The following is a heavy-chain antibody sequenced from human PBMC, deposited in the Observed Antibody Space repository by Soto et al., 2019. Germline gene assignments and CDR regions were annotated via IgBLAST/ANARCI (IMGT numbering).Heavy chain of an antibody. CDR1: GFTFSSYA. Sequence: QVQLVESGGGVVQPGRSLRLSCAASGFTFSSYAMHWVRQAPGKGLEWVAVISYDGSNKYYADSVKGRFTITRDNSKNTLYLQMNSLRAEDTAVYYCARCSSGCYLPYYYYGMDVWGQGTTVTVSS. CDR2: ISYDGSNK. D-gene: IGHD6-19*01. V-gene: IGHV3-30-3*01. J-gene: IGHJ6*02. CDR3: ARCSSGCYLPYYYYGMDV.